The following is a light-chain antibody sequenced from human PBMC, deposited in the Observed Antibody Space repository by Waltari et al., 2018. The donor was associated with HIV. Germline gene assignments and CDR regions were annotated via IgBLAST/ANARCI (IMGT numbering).Light chain of an antibody. CDR2: DVN. J-gene: IGLJ1*01. V-gene: IGLV2-11*01. CDR1: ISDVGGYNY. Sequence: QSALTQPRSVSGSPGQPVTISCTGTISDVGGYNYVSWYQQHPGKAPKLMIYDVNKRPSGVPDRFAGSKSGNTASLTISGLQTEDEADYYCYSYAGSYTSVFGTGTTVTVL. CDR3: YSYAGSYTSV.